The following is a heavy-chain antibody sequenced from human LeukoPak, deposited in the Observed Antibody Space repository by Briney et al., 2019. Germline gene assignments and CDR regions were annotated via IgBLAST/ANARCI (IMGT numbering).Heavy chain of an antibody. CDR1: GFTLCSPL. D-gene: IGHD3-16*01. CDR2: IRPDGNDV. V-gene: IGHV3-7*04. J-gene: IGHJ4*02. CDR3: ARDRAYKAFDY. Sequence: RGGSLRLSCAASGFTLCSPLMTWGRHAPGERLEWVASIRPDGNDVSYVDSVKGRFTISRDNAKNSLFLQMISLRAEDTAVYYCARDRAYKAFDYWGQGALVTVSS.